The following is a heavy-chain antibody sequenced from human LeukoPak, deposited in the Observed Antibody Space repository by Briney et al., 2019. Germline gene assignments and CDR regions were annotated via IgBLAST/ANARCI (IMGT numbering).Heavy chain of an antibody. CDR3: ARGTYYYASGSSHPEFDY. D-gene: IGHD3-10*01. Sequence: GGSLRLSCAASRFTFSTYDMHWVRQATGKGLEWVSGIGTAGDTYYAGSVKGRFTISRENAKNSFYLQMNSLRAGDTAVYYYARGTYYYASGSSHPEFDYWGQGTLVTVSS. CDR1: RFTFSTYD. V-gene: IGHV3-13*01. J-gene: IGHJ4*02. CDR2: IGTAGDT.